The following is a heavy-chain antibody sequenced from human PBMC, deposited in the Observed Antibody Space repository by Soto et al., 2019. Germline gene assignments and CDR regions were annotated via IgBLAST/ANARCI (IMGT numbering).Heavy chain of an antibody. CDR1: GGSISSSSYY. CDR2: IYYSWST. J-gene: IGHJ4*02. D-gene: IGHD2-2*01. CDR3: ARHGCISTRCDAPVPPVLDY. V-gene: IGHV4-39*01. Sequence: QLQLQESGPGLVKPSETLSLTCTVSGGSISSSSYYWVWSRQPPGKGLEWIGSIYYSWSTYYNPSLKSRVTISVDTSKNQFSLKLSSVTAADTAVYYCARHGCISTRCDAPVPPVLDYWGQGTLVTVSS.